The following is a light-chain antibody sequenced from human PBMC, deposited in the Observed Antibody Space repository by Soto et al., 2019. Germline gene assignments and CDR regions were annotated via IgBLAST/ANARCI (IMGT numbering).Light chain of an antibody. Sequence: EIGLTQSXASLXXXXXXXXXXXXRASQSVSSYLAWYQQKPGQAPRLLIYDASNRATGIPARFSGSGSGTDFTLTISSLEPEDFAVYYCQQRSNXPLGGGTXV. CDR1: QSVSSY. V-gene: IGKV3-11*01. CDR3: QQRSNXP. J-gene: IGKJ4*01. CDR2: DAS.